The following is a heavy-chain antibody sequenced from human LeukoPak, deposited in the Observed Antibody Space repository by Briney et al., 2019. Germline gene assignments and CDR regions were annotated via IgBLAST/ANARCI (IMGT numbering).Heavy chain of an antibody. CDR2: ISDSTSYT. Sequence: GGSRRLSCAASGFTFSDYYMTWIRQAPGKGLEWVSYISDSTSYTKYANSVKGRFTISRDNAKNSLYLQMNSLRVEDTAVYYCARHQAPNSYYYGMDVWGLGTTVTVSS. J-gene: IGHJ6*02. CDR1: GFTFSDYY. CDR3: ARHQAPNSYYYGMDV. V-gene: IGHV3-11*06.